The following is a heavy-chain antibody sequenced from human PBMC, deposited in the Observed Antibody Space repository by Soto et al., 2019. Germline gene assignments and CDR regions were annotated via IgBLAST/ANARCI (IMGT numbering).Heavy chain of an antibody. V-gene: IGHV3-30-3*01. D-gene: IGHD6-13*01. CDR1: GFTFSSYA. CDR3: ARSEWGSSSWYYFDY. J-gene: IGHJ4*02. Sequence: QVQLVESGGGVVQPGRSLRLSCAASGFTFSSYAMHWVRQAPGKGLEWVAVISYDGSNKYYADSVKGRFTISRDNSKNPLYLQMNSLRAEDTAVYYCARSEWGSSSWYYFDYWGQGPLVTVSS. CDR2: ISYDGSNK.